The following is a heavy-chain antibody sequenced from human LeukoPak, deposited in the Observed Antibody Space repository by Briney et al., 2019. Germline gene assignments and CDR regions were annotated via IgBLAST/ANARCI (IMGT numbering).Heavy chain of an antibody. D-gene: IGHD3-22*01. Sequence: SETLSLTCTVSGGXISSSSYSWGCIRPPPGKGLEWIGSIYYSGSTNYNPSLESRVTISVDTSKNQFSLKLSSVTAADTAVYYCARHADSSGYLDAFDIWGQGTMVTVSS. CDR2: IYYSGST. CDR3: ARHADSSGYLDAFDI. CDR1: GGXISSSSYS. V-gene: IGHV4-39*01. J-gene: IGHJ3*02.